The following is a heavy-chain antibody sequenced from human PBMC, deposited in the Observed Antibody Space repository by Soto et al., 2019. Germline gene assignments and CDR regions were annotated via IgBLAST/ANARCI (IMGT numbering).Heavy chain of an antibody. CDR3: IRGPRPSSVGTGAF. V-gene: IGHV3-74*01. D-gene: IGHD3-10*01. J-gene: IGHJ4*02. CDR2: INDDGTRT. CDR1: GFVFNMYW. Sequence: GWSLRLSCAASGFVFNMYWMHWVRQVPGEGPEWVTRINDDGTRTDYADSAKGRFTISRDNAKDILYLQMNALRVDDTAVYYCIRGPRPSSVGTGAFWGQGTLVTVSS.